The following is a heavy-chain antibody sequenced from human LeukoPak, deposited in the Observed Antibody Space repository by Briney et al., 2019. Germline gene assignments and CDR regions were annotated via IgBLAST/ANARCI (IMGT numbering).Heavy chain of an antibody. CDR1: GFTFSSYG. Sequence: GGSLRLSCAASGFTFSSYGMHWVRQAPGKGLEWVAVISYDGSNKYYADAVKGRFTISRDNSKNTLYLQMNGLRAEDTAVYYCAKGFSTTESALDYWGQGTLVTVSS. D-gene: IGHD4-11*01. CDR3: AKGFSTTESALDY. J-gene: IGHJ4*02. CDR2: ISYDGSNK. V-gene: IGHV3-30*18.